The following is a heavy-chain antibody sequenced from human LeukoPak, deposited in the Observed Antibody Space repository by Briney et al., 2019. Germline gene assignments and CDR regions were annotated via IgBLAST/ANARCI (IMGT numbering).Heavy chain of an antibody. Sequence: ASVKVSCKASGYTFTSYDINWVRQATGQGLEWMGWMNPNSGNTGYAQKFQGRVTITRNTSISTAYMELSSLRSEDTAVYYCARGRGSGWDMDVWGKGTTVTVSS. CDR3: ARGRGSGWDMDV. CDR1: GYTFTSYD. J-gene: IGHJ6*03. V-gene: IGHV1-8*03. CDR2: MNPNSGNT. D-gene: IGHD6-19*01.